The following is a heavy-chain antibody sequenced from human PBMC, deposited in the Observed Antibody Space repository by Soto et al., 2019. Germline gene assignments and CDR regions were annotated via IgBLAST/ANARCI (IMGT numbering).Heavy chain of an antibody. V-gene: IGHV1-18*01. CDR2: ISADSGNT. CDR1: GYTFINYL. J-gene: IGHJ4*02. Sequence: QVQLVQSGGEVKKPGASMKVSCKASGYTFINYLISWVRQAPGQGLEWMGWISADSGNTNYAQKFQGRVTLTTDTSTNTAYMDLRSLRSDDTATYYCARGGPGGHCSCVTCYNLDDWGQGTLVTVSS. D-gene: IGHD2-15*01. CDR3: ARGGPGGHCSCVTCYNLDD.